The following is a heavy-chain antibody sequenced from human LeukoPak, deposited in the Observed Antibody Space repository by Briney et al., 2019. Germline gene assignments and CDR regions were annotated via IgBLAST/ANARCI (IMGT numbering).Heavy chain of an antibody. CDR1: GGSFSGYF. J-gene: IGHJ4*02. V-gene: IGHV4-34*01. Sequence: SETLSLTCAVYGGSFSGYFWNWIRQPPGKGLERIGEINHSGITNYNLSLKSRVTISVDMSKNQFFLRLSSLTAADTAVYYCARQESDGRYFDYWGQGSLVTVSS. CDR2: INHSGIT. CDR3: ARQESDGRYFDY. D-gene: IGHD3-10*01.